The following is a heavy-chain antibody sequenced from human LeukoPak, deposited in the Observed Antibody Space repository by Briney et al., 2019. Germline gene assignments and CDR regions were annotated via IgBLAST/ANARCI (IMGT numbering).Heavy chain of an antibody. J-gene: IGHJ6*03. V-gene: IGHV4-38-2*02. CDR1: GYSISSGYY. D-gene: IGHD3-10*01. Sequence: PSETLSLTCTVSGYSISSGYYWGWIRQPPGKGLEWIGSIYYSGSTYYNPSLKSRVTISVDTSKNQFSLKPSSVTAADTAVYYCARTTMVRGTYYMDVWGKGTTVTISS. CDR2: IYYSGST. CDR3: ARTTMVRGTYYMDV.